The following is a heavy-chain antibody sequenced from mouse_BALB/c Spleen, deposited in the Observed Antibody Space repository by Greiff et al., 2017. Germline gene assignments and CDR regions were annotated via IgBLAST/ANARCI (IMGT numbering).Heavy chain of an antibody. CDR1: GFTFNTYA. J-gene: IGHJ4*01. CDR2: IRSKSNNYAT. V-gene: IGHV10-1*02. D-gene: IGHD1-1*01. Sequence: EVMLVESGGGLVQPKGSLKLSCAASGFTFNTYAMNWVRQAPGKGLEWVARIRSKSNNYATYYADSVKDRFTISRDDSQSMLYLQMNNLKTEDTAMYYCVRSSYAYYAMDYWGQGTSVTVSS. CDR3: VRSSYAYYAMDY.